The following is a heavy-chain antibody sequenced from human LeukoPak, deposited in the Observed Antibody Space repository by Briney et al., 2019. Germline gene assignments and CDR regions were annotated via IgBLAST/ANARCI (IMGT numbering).Heavy chain of an antibody. Sequence: PGGSLRLSCAASGFTFSSYGMHWVRQAPGKGLEWVAFIQYDGSHKYYADSVKGRFTISRDNAKNSLYLQMNSLRAEDTAVYYCAELGITMIGGVWGKGTTVTISS. CDR1: GFTFSSYG. V-gene: IGHV3-30*02. D-gene: IGHD3-10*02. CDR3: AELGITMIGGV. CDR2: IQYDGSHK. J-gene: IGHJ6*04.